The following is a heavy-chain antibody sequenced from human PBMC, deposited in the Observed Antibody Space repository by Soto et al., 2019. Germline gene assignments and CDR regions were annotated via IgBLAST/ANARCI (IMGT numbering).Heavy chain of an antibody. CDR2: IIPIFGTA. V-gene: IGHV1-69*13. D-gene: IGHD2-2*01. Sequence: SVKVSCKTSGGTFSSYAISWVRQAPGQGLEWMGGIIPIFGTANYAQKFQGRVTITADESTSTAYMELSSLRSEDTAVYYCARAAGPAAIGVPPSVYYYYGMDVWGQGTTVTVSS. J-gene: IGHJ6*02. CDR1: GGTFSSYA. CDR3: ARAAGPAAIGVPPSVYYYYGMDV.